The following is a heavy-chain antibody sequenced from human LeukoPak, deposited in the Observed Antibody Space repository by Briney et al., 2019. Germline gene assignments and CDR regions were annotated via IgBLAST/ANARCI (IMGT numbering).Heavy chain of an antibody. CDR2: FDPEDGET. Sequence: ASVKVSCKVSGYTLTELSMHWVRQAPGKGLEWMGGFDPEDGETIYAQKFQGRVTITADKSASTAYMELSSLRSEDMAVYYCARWNWGVGMDYWGQGTLVTVSS. CDR1: GYTLTELS. D-gene: IGHD7-27*01. CDR3: ARWNWGVGMDY. J-gene: IGHJ4*02. V-gene: IGHV1-24*01.